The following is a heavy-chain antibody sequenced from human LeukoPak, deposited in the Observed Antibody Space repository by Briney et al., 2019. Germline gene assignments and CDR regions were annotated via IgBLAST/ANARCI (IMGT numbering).Heavy chain of an antibody. Sequence: GGSLRLSCAASGFSFSTYSMNWVRQAPGKGLEWVSYISSSSYIIYYADSVKGRLTISRDSAQNTLYLQMSSLRDEDTAVYYCARDYARGYFDYWGQGILVTVSS. CDR3: ARDYARGYFDY. CDR2: ISSSSYII. D-gene: IGHD2-2*01. CDR1: GFSFSTYS. J-gene: IGHJ4*02. V-gene: IGHV3-48*02.